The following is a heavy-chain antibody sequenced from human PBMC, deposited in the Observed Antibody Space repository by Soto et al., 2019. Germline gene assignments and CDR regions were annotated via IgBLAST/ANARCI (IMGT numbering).Heavy chain of an antibody. V-gene: IGHV4-4*02. CDR3: ARLSRDRYCSGGSCYRSEYFDY. CDR2: IYHSGST. Sequence: QVQLQESGPGLVKPSGTLSLTCAVSGGSISSSNWWSWVRQPPGKGLEWIGEIYHSGSTNYNPSLKLRVTISVDKSKNQFSLKLSSVTAADTAVYYCARLSRDRYCSGGSCYRSEYFDYWGQGTLVTVSS. J-gene: IGHJ4*02. CDR1: GGSISSSNW. D-gene: IGHD2-15*01.